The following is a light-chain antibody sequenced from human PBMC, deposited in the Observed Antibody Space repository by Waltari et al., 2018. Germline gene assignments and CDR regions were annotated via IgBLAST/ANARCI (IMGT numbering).Light chain of an antibody. Sequence: ALTPPASVSGSPGPSIPISCTGTSRDGGGFNFVPWYPQHPGKAPKLMIYDVSNRPSGVSNRFSGSKSGNTASLTSSGLQAEDEADYYCSSYTSSSTLVFGGGTKLTVL. CDR1: SRDGGGFNF. V-gene: IGLV2-14*03. J-gene: IGLJ3*02. CDR3: SSYTSSSTLV. CDR2: DVS.